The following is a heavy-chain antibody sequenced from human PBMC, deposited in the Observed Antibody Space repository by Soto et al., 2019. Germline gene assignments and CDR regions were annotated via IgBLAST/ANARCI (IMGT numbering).Heavy chain of an antibody. CDR2: INPSGGST. V-gene: IGHV1-46*01. D-gene: IGHD5-12*01. CDR3: ARDLYRGYSGYEHTLYYYYYYGMDV. CDR1: GYTFTSYY. J-gene: IGHJ6*02. Sequence: QVQLVQCGAEVKKPGASVNVSCKASGYTFTSYYMHWVRQAPGQGFEWMGIINPSGGSTSYAQKFQGRVTMTRDTSTSTVYLELSGLRSEDTAVYYCARDLYRGYSGYEHTLYYYYYYGMDVWGQGTTVTVSS.